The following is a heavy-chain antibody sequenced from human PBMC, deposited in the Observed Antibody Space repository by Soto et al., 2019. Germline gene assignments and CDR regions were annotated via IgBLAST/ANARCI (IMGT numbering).Heavy chain of an antibody. CDR2: ISSTGDRT. J-gene: IGHJ5*02. Sequence: EVQLLESGGGLVQPGGSLRLSCAVSGLTFSDYGMNWVRQAPGKGLEWVSAISSTGDRTNYVDSVKGRFTISRDNSKNMLYLEMNTLRAEDTAIYYCTKDQDKTGFPSYFDPWGQGTLVTVSS. CDR3: TKDQDKTGFPSYFDP. D-gene: IGHD1-26*01. V-gene: IGHV3-23*01. CDR1: GLTFSDYG.